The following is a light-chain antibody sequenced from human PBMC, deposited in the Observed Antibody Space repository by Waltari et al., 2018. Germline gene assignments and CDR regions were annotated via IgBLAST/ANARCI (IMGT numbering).Light chain of an antibody. Sequence: QSALTQPASVSGSPGQSITLSCTGTSSDVGGYHYISWYQQHPGKAPKLMIYDVSNRPSGVSDRFSGSKSGNSASLTISGLQAEDEADYYCSSYTNSNTLVFGGGTNLTVL. V-gene: IGLV2-14*03. J-gene: IGLJ2*01. CDR3: SSYTNSNTLV. CDR1: SSDVGGYHY. CDR2: DVS.